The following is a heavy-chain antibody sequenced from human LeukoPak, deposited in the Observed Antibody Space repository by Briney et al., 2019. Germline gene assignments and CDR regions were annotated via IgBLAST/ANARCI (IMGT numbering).Heavy chain of an antibody. J-gene: IGHJ4*02. Sequence: SETLSLTCTVSGGSISGYYWSWIRQPPGKGLECIGDINYSGSTNYNPSLKSRVTISVDTSRNQFSLKLTSVTAADTAVYYCAKVSDRDSSGYYWGFEYWGQGTLVTVSS. CDR2: INYSGST. CDR3: AKVSDRDSSGYYWGFEY. D-gene: IGHD3-22*01. CDR1: GGSISGYY. V-gene: IGHV4-59*08.